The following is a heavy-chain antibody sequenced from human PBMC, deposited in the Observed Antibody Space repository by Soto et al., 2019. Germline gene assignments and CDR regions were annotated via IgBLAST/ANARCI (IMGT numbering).Heavy chain of an antibody. V-gene: IGHV1-18*01. CDR2: ISGYNGDT. Sequence: QGHLVQSGAEVKKPGASVKVSCKTSAYTFTRYGISWVRQAPGQGLEWMGWISGYNGDTNYAQNLQDRVNMTIDTSTTTAYMELRSLTSDDTAVYYCAKNGQPPYYYYGLDVWGQGTTVTVSS. D-gene: IGHD2-8*01. CDR1: AYTFTRYG. CDR3: AKNGQPPYYYYGLDV. J-gene: IGHJ6*02.